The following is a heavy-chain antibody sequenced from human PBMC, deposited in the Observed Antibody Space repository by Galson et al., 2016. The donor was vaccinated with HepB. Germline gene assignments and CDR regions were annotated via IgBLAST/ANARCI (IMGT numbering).Heavy chain of an antibody. V-gene: IGHV1-18*01. CDR1: GGTINNYL. D-gene: IGHD4-17*01. CDR2: ISLYNGHT. CDR3: ARVHGWSDFDY. Sequence: SVKVSCKVSGGTINNYLVSWVRQAPGQGLEWMGWISLYNGHTNSAQRVQGRVTLTTDTSPGTAYMELRSLRSDDTAVYDCARVHGWSDFDYWGQGTLVTVSS. J-gene: IGHJ4*02.